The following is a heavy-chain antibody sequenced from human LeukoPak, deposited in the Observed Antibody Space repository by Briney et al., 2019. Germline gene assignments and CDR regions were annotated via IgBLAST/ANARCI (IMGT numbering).Heavy chain of an antibody. CDR1: GFTFSSYS. D-gene: IGHD6-13*01. CDR3: ARDLTGAGSSWLFDY. J-gene: IGHJ4*02. Sequence: PGGSLRLSCAASGFTFSSYSMNWVRQAPGKGLEWVSSISSSSSYIYYADSVKDRFTISRDNAKNSLYLQMNSLRAEDTAVYYCARDLTGAGSSWLFDYWGQGTLVTVSS. V-gene: IGHV3-21*01. CDR2: ISSSSSYI.